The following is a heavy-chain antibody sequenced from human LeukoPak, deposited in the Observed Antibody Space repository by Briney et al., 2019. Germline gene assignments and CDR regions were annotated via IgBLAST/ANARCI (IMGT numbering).Heavy chain of an antibody. V-gene: IGHV4-59*01. CDR3: AREVVVYNWFDP. Sequence: PSETLSLTCTVSGGSISSYYWSWIRQPPGKGLEWIGYIYYSGSTNYNPSLKSRVTISVDTSKNQFSLKLSSVTAADTAVCYCAREVVVYNWFDPWGQGTLVTVSS. CDR1: GGSISSYY. D-gene: IGHD3-22*01. J-gene: IGHJ5*02. CDR2: IYYSGST.